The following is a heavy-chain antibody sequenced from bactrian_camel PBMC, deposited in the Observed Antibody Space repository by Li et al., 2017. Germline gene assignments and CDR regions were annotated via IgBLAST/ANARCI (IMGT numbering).Heavy chain of an antibody. CDR2: IDSDGTT. J-gene: IGHJ4*01. CDR1: GFTFSDYG. D-gene: IGHD1*01. V-gene: IGHV3S53*01. Sequence: HVQLVESGGGSVQPGGSLRLSCVASGFTFSDYGMSWHRQAPGKERDFVSAIDSDGTTKYADSVKGRFTISRDDAKNTVVLQMDSLKPEDTALYSCAKGAFSTADGVGHRVRGQGTQVTVS.